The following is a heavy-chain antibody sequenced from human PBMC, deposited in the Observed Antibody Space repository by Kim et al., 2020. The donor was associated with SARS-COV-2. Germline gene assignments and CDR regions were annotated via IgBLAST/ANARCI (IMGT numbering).Heavy chain of an antibody. D-gene: IGHD3-22*01. J-gene: IGHJ3*01. CDR2: IIPILGIA. CDR1: GGTFSSYA. Sequence: SVKVSCKAAGGTFSSYAISWVRQAPGQGLEWMGRIIPILGIANYAQKFQGRVTITADKSTSTAYMELSSLRSEDTAVYYCASDAKRITMILVVGRHAFD. CDR3: ASDAKRITMILVVGRHAFD. V-gene: IGHV1-69*04.